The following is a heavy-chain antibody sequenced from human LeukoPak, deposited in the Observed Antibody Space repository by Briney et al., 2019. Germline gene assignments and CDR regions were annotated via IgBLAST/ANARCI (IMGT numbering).Heavy chain of an antibody. CDR3: ARGQHSSSWYSYYYYYYGMDV. Sequence: ASVKVSCKASGYTFTSYDINWVRQATGQGLEWMGWMNPNSGNTGYAQKFQGRVTMTRNTSINTAYMELSSLRSEDTAVYYCARGQHSSSWYSYYYYYYGMDVWGQGTTVTVSS. V-gene: IGHV1-8*01. D-gene: IGHD6-13*01. CDR1: GYTFTSYD. J-gene: IGHJ6*02. CDR2: MNPNSGNT.